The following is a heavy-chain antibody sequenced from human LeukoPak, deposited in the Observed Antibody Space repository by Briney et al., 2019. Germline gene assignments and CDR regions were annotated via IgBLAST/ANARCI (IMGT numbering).Heavy chain of an antibody. CDR3: ARDFLPYYYDSSGYRLGSY. J-gene: IGHJ4*02. V-gene: IGHV3-30-3*01. Sequence: PGGSLRLSCAASGFTFSSYAMHWVRQAPGKGLEWVAVISYDGSNKYYADSVKGRFTISRDNSKNTLYLQMNSLRAEDTAVYYCARDFLPYYYDSSGYRLGSYWGQGTLVTVSS. CDR1: GFTFSSYA. D-gene: IGHD3-22*01. CDR2: ISYDGSNK.